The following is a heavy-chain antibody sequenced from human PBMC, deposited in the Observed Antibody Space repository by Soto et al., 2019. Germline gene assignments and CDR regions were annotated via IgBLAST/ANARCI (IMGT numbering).Heavy chain of an antibody. Sequence: QVQLVQSGAEVRKPGSSLRVSCKSSGATLSTTGITWVRQAPGQGLEWMGGIIPLFGTPKYARKFQGRVSITPDESSIPVYRDLNGFRPDDAAVYYCARASSVIWGGDTWYRLDSSFDSWGQGSLVIVS. CDR1: GATLSTTG. V-gene: IGHV1-69*01. CDR2: IIPLFGTP. J-gene: IGHJ5*01. D-gene: IGHD2-21*02. CDR3: ARASSVIWGGDTWYRLDSSFDS.